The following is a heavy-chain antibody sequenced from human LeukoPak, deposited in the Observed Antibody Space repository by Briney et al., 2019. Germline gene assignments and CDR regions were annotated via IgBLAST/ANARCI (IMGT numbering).Heavy chain of an antibody. CDR2: ISSSSSYI. J-gene: IGHJ4*02. CDR3: ARDDFSTYPGLNYFDY. CDR1: GFTFSSYS. V-gene: IGHV3-21*01. Sequence: GGSLRLSCAASGFTFSSYSMNWVRQAPGKGLEWVSSISSSSSYIYYADSVKGRFTISRDNAKNSLYLQMNSLRAEDTAVYYCARDDFSTYPGLNYFDYWGQGSLVTVSS. D-gene: IGHD4-11*01.